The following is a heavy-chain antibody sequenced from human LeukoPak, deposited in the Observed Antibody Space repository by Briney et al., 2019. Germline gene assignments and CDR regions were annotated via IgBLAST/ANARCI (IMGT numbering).Heavy chain of an antibody. V-gene: IGHV4-59*01. CDR3: ARDKRHSYGRYFDH. D-gene: IGHD5-18*01. Sequence: NPSDTLSLTCSVSGDSISTYHWNWIRKSPGKGLEWLAFMQSSGNSNYNPSLKSRVTMFVDTSKNQFVLNLRSVTAADTGVYYCARDKRHSYGRYFDHWGQGMLVTVSS. CDR2: MQSSGNS. CDR1: GDSISTYH. J-gene: IGHJ4*02.